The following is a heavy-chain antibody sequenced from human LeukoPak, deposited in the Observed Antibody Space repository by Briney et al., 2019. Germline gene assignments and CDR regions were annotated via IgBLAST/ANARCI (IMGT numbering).Heavy chain of an antibody. V-gene: IGHV4-59*01. J-gene: IGHJ6*03. CDR3: ARTTEGGYSYGYFYYYYMDV. CDR1: GGSISSYY. Sequence: PSETLSLTCTVSGGSISSYYWSWIRQPPGKGLEWIGYIYYSGGTNYKSSLKSRVTISVDTSKNQFSLKLRSVTAADTAVYYCARTTEGGYSYGYFYYYYMDVWGKGTTVTISS. CDR2: IYYSGGT. D-gene: IGHD5-18*01.